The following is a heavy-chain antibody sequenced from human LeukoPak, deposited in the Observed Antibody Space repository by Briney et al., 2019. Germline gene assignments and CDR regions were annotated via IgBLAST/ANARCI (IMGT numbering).Heavy chain of an antibody. CDR3: ARSLGDNGEFDY. CDR1: GGSISSGGYY. CDR2: IYYSGST. Sequence: SETLSLTCTVSGGSISSGGYYWSWIRQHPGKGLEWIGYIYYSGSTYYNPSLKSRVTISVDTSKNQFSLKLSSVTAADTAVYYCARSLGDNGEFDYWGQGTLVTVSS. V-gene: IGHV4-31*03. D-gene: IGHD2-21*02. J-gene: IGHJ4*02.